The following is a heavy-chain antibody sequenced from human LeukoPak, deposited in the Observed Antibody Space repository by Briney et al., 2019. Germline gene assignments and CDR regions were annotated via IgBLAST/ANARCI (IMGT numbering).Heavy chain of an antibody. Sequence: ASVKVSCKASGGTFSSYAISWVRQAPGQGLEWMGWISAYNGNTNYAQKLQGRVTMTTDTSTSTAYMELSSLRSEDTAVYYCARGYMTKSAFDIWGQGTMVTVSS. CDR3: ARGYMTKSAFDI. CDR1: GGTFSSYA. CDR2: ISAYNGNT. D-gene: IGHD2-2*02. V-gene: IGHV1-18*01. J-gene: IGHJ3*02.